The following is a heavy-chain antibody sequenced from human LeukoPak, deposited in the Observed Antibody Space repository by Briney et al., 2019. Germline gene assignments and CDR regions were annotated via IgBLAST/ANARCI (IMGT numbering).Heavy chain of an antibody. D-gene: IGHD3-10*01. CDR1: GFTFSSYG. Sequence: GGSLRLSCAASGFTFSSYGMHWVRQAPGKGLEWVAVISYDGSNKYYADSVKGRFTISRDNSKNTLYLQMNSLRAEDTAVYYCAKGAILLWFGELWPHNWFDPWGQGTLVTVSS. V-gene: IGHV3-30*18. J-gene: IGHJ5*02. CDR3: AKGAILLWFGELWPHNWFDP. CDR2: ISYDGSNK.